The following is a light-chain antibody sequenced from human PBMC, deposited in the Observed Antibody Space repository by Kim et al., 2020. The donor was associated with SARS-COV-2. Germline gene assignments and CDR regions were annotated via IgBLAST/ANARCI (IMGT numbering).Light chain of an antibody. CDR2: GKN. V-gene: IGLV3-19*01. J-gene: IGLJ2*01. CDR1: SLRSYY. Sequence: SSELTQDSAVSVALGQTVRMTCQGDSLRSYYASWYQQKPGQAPVLVIYGKNNRPSGIPDRFSGSSSGNTASLTITGAQAEDEADYYCNSRDSSGNPLVFGGGTQLTVL. CDR3: NSRDSSGNPLV.